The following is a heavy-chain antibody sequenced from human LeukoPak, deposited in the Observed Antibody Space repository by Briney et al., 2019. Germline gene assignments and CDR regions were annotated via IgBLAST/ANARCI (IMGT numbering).Heavy chain of an antibody. CDR1: GGTFSSYA. V-gene: IGHV1-69*13. Sequence: ASVKVSCKASGGTFSSYAISWVRQAPGQGLEWMGGIIPIFGTANYAQKFQGRVTITADESTSTAYMELSSLRSEDTAVYYCARKRHCYDSSGYLLLGGMDVWGQGTTVTVSS. J-gene: IGHJ6*02. CDR2: IIPIFGTA. D-gene: IGHD3-22*01. CDR3: ARKRHCYDSSGYLLLGGMDV.